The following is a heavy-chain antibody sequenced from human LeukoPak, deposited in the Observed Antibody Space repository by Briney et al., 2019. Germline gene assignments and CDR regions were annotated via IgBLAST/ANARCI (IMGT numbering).Heavy chain of an antibody. CDR3: AKDLGGPHYYYYMDV. D-gene: IGHD3-3*01. CDR2: IYSGGST. J-gene: IGHJ6*03. V-gene: IGHV3-53*01. Sequence: GGSLRLSCEASGFTVSSNYMSWVRQAPGKGLEWVSVIYSGGSTYYADSVKGRFTISRDNSKNTLYLQMNSLRAEDTAVYYCAKDLGGPHYYYYMDVWGKGTTVTVSS. CDR1: GFTVSSNY.